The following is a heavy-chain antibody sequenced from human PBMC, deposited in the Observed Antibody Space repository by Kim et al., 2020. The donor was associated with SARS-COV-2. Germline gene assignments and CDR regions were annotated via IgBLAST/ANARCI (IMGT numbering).Heavy chain of an antibody. Sequence: GGSLRLSCAASGFTFSSYGMHWVRQAPGKGLEWVAVISYDGSNKYYADSVKGRFTISRDNSKNTLYLQMNSLRAEDTAVYYCARAIGYCSGGSCLGDAFDIWGQGTMVTVSS. CDR3: ARAIGYCSGGSCLGDAFDI. J-gene: IGHJ3*02. V-gene: IGHV3-33*05. CDR2: ISYDGSNK. D-gene: IGHD2-15*01. CDR1: GFTFSSYG.